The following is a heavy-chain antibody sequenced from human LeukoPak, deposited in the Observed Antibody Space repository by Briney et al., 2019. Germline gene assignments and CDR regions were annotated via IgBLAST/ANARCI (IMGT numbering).Heavy chain of an antibody. J-gene: IGHJ4*02. CDR1: GYTFTSYG. Sequence: ASVKVSRKASGYTFTSYGISWVRQAPGQGLEWMGWISAYNGNTNYAQKLQGRVTMTTDTSTSTAYMELRSLRSDDTAVYYCAILGGPDSSGWYVVDYWGQGTLVTVSS. V-gene: IGHV1-18*04. CDR2: ISAYNGNT. CDR3: AILGGPDSSGWYVVDY. D-gene: IGHD6-19*01.